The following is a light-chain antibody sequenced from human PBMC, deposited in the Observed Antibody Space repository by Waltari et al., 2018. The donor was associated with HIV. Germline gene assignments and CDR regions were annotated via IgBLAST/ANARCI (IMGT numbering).Light chain of an antibody. CDR1: NIGSKN. CDR3: QVWDSSSDQVL. V-gene: IGLV3-21*02. CDR2: DDS. J-gene: IGLJ2*01. Sequence: SYVLTQPPSVSVAPGQTARIACGGKNIGSKNVHWCQQKPGQAPVLVVYDDSDRPSGIPERISGSNSGNTATLTISRVEVGDEADYYCQVWDSSSDQVLFGGGTKLTVL.